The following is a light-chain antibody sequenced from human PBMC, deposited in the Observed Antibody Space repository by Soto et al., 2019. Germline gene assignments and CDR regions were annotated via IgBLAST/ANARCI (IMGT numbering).Light chain of an antibody. J-gene: IGKJ4*01. CDR3: QQLNSYPP. V-gene: IGKV1-9*01. CDR2: AAS. Sequence: DIHLTQSPSCLSSSLGDRVTITCRASQGISSYLAWYQQKPGKAPKLLIYAASTLQSGVPSRFSGSGSGTEFTLTISSLQPEDFATYYCQQLNSYPPFGGGTKVDI. CDR1: QGISSY.